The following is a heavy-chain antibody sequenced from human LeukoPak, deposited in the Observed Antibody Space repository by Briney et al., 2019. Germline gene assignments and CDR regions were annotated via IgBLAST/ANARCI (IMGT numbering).Heavy chain of an antibody. CDR1: GYSFTSYW. J-gene: IGHJ4*02. V-gene: IGHV5-51*01. Sequence: AGEFLKISCKGSGYSFTSYWIGWVRQMPGKGLEWMGIIYSPSFQGQATISADKSISTAYLQWSSLKASDTAMYYCARHLASPEGGVDYWGQGTLVTVSS. D-gene: IGHD3-16*01. CDR2: I. CDR3: ARHLASPEGGVDY.